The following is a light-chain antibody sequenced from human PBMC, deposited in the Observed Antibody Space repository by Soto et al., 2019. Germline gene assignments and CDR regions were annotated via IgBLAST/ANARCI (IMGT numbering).Light chain of an antibody. CDR2: AAS. V-gene: IGKV1-9*01. J-gene: IGKJ4*01. CDR1: QGISNF. CDR3: QQLNYYPLT. Sequence: EIQLTHSPSFLSASVLYRVTIACRASQGISNFLAWYQQKAGKAPKLLIYAASTLQSGVPSRFSGSGSGTEFTLTTTSVQPEDFATYYCQQLNYYPLTFGGGTKWIS.